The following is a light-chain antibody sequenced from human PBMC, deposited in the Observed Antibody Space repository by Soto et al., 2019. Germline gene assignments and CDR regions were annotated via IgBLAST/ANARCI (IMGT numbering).Light chain of an antibody. J-gene: IGKJ3*01. V-gene: IGKV3-20*01. CDR1: QSVSSSY. CDR3: XXXXXXXFX. CDR2: GAS. Sequence: EIVLTQSPGTLSLSPGERATLSCRASQSVSSSYLAWYQQKPGQAPRLLIYGASSRATGIPDRFSGSGSGTDFTLTISRLEXXXXXXXXXXXXXXXXFXXGXGTKVDIK.